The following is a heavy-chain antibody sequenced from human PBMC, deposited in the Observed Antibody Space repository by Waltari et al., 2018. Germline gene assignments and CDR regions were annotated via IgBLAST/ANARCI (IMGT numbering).Heavy chain of an antibody. J-gene: IGHJ5*02. CDR1: GYTFTGYY. CDR3: ARDFSDPKRWLEPGGFDP. D-gene: IGHD3-3*01. Sequence: QVQLVQSGAEVTKPGASVKVSCKASGYTFTGYYMHWVRQAPGQGREWMGWINPNSGGTNYAQKFQGRVTMTRDTSISTAYMELSRLRSDDTAVYYCARDFSDPKRWLEPGGFDPWGQGTLVTVSS. V-gene: IGHV1-2*02. CDR2: INPNSGGT.